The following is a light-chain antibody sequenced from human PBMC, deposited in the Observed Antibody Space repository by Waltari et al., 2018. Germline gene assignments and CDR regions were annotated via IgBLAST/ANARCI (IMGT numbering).Light chain of an antibody. CDR2: EVT. CDR1: SRDIGFYNY. J-gene: IGLJ1*01. CDR3: SSYSSSSSLYV. Sequence: QSALTQPASVSGSPGQSITISCTGTSRDIGFYNYASWYQQHPGKAPKLIIYEVTNRPSGVANRFSGSKSGNTASLTISRLQAEDEADYYCSSYSSSSSLYVFGSGTKVTVL. V-gene: IGLV2-14*01.